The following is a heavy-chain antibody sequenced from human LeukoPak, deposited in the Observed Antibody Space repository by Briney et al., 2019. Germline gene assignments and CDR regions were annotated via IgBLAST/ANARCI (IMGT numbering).Heavy chain of an antibody. D-gene: IGHD6-19*01. CDR1: GGSIGNNY. CDR3: AKYGNSGWVIDN. J-gene: IGHJ4*02. Sequence: PSETLSLTCTVSGGSIGNNYWTRIRQPPGKGLEYIGYIYYTGATNYNPSLKSRVTISVDTSKSQFSLKLSSVTAADTAVYFCAKYGNSGWVIDNWGQGALVTVSS. CDR2: IYYTGAT. V-gene: IGHV4-59*08.